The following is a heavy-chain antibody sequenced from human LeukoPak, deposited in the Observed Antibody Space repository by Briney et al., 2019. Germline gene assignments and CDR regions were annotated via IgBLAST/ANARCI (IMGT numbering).Heavy chain of an antibody. CDR2: IISNGGST. D-gene: IGHD3-10*01. Sequence: PGWSLRLSCSASGFTFSSYAMHWVRQAPGKGLEYVSGIISNGGSTYYADSVKGRFTISRDNSKNTVYLQMSSLRTEDTAVYYCVKGHEPDYYGSGIDAFDIWGQGTVVTVSS. V-gene: IGHV3-64D*09. CDR1: GFTFSSYA. CDR3: VKGHEPDYYGSGIDAFDI. J-gene: IGHJ3*02.